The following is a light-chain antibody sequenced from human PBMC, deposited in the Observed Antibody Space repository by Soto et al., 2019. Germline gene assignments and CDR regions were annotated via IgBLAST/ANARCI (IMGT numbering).Light chain of an antibody. V-gene: IGLV2-8*01. CDR3: LSYADTAYV. J-gene: IGLJ1*01. CDR1: SSDVGGCNY. Sequence: QSALTQPPSASGSPGQSVTISCAGTSSDVGGCNYVSWYQQYPGKVPKLMIYEVSERPSGVPDRFSGSKSGNTAFLTVSGLQAEDEADYYCLSYADTAYVFGTGTKLTVL. CDR2: EVS.